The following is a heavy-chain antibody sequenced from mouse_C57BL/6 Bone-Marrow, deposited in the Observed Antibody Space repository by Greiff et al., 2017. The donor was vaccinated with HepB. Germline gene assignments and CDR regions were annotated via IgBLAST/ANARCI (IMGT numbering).Heavy chain of an antibody. CDR2: ISSGGDYI. CDR1: GFTFSSYA. CDR3: TRDGGSLYYAMDY. Sequence: EVHLVESGEGLVKPGGSLKLSCAASGFTFSSYAMSWVRQTPEKRLEWVAYISSGGDYIYYADTVKGRFTISRDNARNTLYLQMSSLKSEDTAMYYCTRDGGSLYYAMDYWGQGTSVTVSS. J-gene: IGHJ4*01. V-gene: IGHV5-9-1*02. D-gene: IGHD1-1*02.